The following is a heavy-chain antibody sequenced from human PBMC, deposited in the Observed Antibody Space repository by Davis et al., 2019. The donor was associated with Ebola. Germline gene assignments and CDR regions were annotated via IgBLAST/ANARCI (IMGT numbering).Heavy chain of an antibody. CDR1: GNTLSELS. V-gene: IGHV1-24*01. J-gene: IGHJ4*02. Sequence: ASVKVSCKVSGNTLSELSMHWVRQAPGKGLEWMGTFDHEDGEAIYAQMFEGRVSMTEDTSTDTAYMELNSLRDEDTAVYYCARGLPRHIVVVTVSPNDYWGQGTLVTVSS. CDR3: ARGLPRHIVVVTVSPNDY. CDR2: FDHEDGEA. D-gene: IGHD2-21*02.